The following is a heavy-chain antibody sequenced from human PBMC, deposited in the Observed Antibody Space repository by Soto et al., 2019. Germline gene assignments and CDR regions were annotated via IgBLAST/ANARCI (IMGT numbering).Heavy chain of an antibody. J-gene: IGHJ3*02. CDR1: GYTFTRYG. V-gene: IGHV1-18*04. CDR2: ISAYNGNT. D-gene: IGHD3-22*01. CDR3: ARHYYDSSGGDAFDI. Sequence: ASVKVSCKASGYTFTRYGISWVRQAPGQGLEWMGWISAYNGNTNYAQKLQGRVTMTTDTSTSTAYVELRSLRSDDTAVYYCARHYYDSSGGDAFDIWGQGTMVTVSS.